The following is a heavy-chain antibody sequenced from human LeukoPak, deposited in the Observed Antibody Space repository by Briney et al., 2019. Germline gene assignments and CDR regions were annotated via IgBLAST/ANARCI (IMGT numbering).Heavy chain of an antibody. J-gene: IGHJ4*02. CDR3: AKSSYYDSSGYYREYYFDY. V-gene: IGHV3-21*04. CDR2: INTRSSSS. D-gene: IGHD3-22*01. Sequence: GGALRLSCAASGFIFSIYNMNWVRQAPGKGLEWVSSINTRSSSSYYADSVKGRFTISRDNAKNSLYLQMSSLRAGDTAVYYCAKSSYYDSSGYYREYYFDYWGQGTLVTVSS. CDR1: GFIFSIYN.